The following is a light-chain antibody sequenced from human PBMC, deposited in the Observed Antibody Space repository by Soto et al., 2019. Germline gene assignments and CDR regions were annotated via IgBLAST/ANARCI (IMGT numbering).Light chain of an antibody. V-gene: IGKV1D-12*01. CDR2: AVS. J-gene: IGKJ4*01. CDR1: QDLSSW. CDR3: QQTKSFPLT. Sequence: DIQMTQSPSSVSASVGDRVTIICRASQDLSSWLAWYQQKPGNAPKLLIYAVSSLQSGVSSRFSGSGSGTAFTLTISRLQPEDFATYHCQQTKSFPLTFGGGTKVEI.